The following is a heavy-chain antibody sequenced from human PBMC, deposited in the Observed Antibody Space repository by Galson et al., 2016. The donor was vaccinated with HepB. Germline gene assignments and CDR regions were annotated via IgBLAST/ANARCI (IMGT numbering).Heavy chain of an antibody. CDR3: VTWLQVHFDH. CDR2: INNNGDNR. Sequence: SLRLSCAASGFTFSNCPMIWVRQAPGKGLEWVATINNNGDNRRYADSVMGRFTISRDNFQNTVSLQMNSLRDDDTAVYYCVTWLQVHFDHWGRGILVTVSS. J-gene: IGHJ4*02. D-gene: IGHD6-19*01. V-gene: IGHV3-23*01. CDR1: GFTFSNCP.